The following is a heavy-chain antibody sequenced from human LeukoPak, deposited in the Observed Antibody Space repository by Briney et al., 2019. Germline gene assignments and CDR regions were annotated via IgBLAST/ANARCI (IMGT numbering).Heavy chain of an antibody. CDR2: IYYSGST. D-gene: IGHD6-13*01. V-gene: IGHV4-59*01. CDR3: ARCKAAAGVYYYYGMDV. Sequence: SETLSLTCTVSGGSISSYYWSWIRQPPGKGLEWVGYIYYSGSTNYNPSLKSRVTISVDTSKNQFSLKLSSVTAADTAVYYCARCKAAAGVYYYYGMDVWGQGTTVTVSS. CDR1: GGSISSYY. J-gene: IGHJ6*02.